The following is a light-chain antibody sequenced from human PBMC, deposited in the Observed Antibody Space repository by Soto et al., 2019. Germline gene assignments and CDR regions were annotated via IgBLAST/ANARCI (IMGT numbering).Light chain of an antibody. J-gene: IGLJ2*01. CDR2: EGS. Sequence: QSALTQPASVSGSPGQSITISCTGTSSDVGSYNLVSWYQQHPGKAPKLMIYEGSKRPSGVSNRFSGSKSGNTASLTISGLQAEDEADYYCCSYAVNVVFGGGTKVTVL. V-gene: IGLV2-23*01. CDR1: SSDVGSYNL. CDR3: CSYAVNVV.